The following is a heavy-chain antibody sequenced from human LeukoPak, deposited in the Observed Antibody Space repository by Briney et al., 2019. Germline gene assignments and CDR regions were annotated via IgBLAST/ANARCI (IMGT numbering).Heavy chain of an antibody. Sequence: PGGSLRLSCAASGFTFSSYAMSWVRQAPGKGLEWVSAMSGSGGSTYYADSVKGRLTISRDNSKNTLYLQMNSLRAEDTAVYYCAKDPTGSSSYYFDYWGQGTLVTVSS. CDR3: AKDPTGSSSYYFDY. J-gene: IGHJ4*02. V-gene: IGHV3-23*01. D-gene: IGHD6-6*01. CDR1: GFTFSSYA. CDR2: MSGSGGST.